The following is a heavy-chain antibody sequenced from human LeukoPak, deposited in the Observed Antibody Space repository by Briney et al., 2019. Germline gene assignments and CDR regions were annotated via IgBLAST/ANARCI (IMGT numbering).Heavy chain of an antibody. CDR3: ARAAKSYYYYYMDV. V-gene: IGHV4-34*01. Sequence: PSETLSLTCAVYGGSFSGYYWSWIRRPPGKGLEWIGEINHSGSTNYNPSLKSRVTISVDTSKNQFSLKLSSVTAADTAVYYCARAAKSYYYYYMDVWGKGTTVTVSS. J-gene: IGHJ6*03. CDR1: GGSFSGYY. D-gene: IGHD6-25*01. CDR2: INHSGST.